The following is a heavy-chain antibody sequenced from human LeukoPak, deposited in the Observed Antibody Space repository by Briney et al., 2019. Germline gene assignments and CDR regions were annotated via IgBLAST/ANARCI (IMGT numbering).Heavy chain of an antibody. J-gene: IGHJ5*02. CDR3: ARVGTIFGVVKKGYWFDP. Sequence: ASVKVSCKASGYTFTSYDINWVRQATGQGLEWMGWMNPNSGNTGYAQKFQGRVTMTRNTPISTVYMELSSLRSEDTAVYYCARVGTIFGVVKKGYWFDPWGQGTLVTVSS. V-gene: IGHV1-8*01. CDR2: MNPNSGNT. D-gene: IGHD3-3*01. CDR1: GYTFTSYD.